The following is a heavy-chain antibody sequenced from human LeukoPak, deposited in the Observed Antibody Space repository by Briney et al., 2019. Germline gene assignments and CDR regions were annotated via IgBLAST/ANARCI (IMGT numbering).Heavy chain of an antibody. V-gene: IGHV3-21*01. J-gene: IGHJ4*02. CDR1: GFTFSSYS. CDR2: ISSSSSYI. CDR3: ARGELYSSSWYQN. Sequence: GGSLRLSCAASGFTFSSYSMNWVRQAPGKGLEWVSSISSSSSYIYYADSVKGRFTISRDNAKNSLYLQMNSLRAEDTALYYCARGELYSSSWYQNWGQGTLVTVSS. D-gene: IGHD6-13*01.